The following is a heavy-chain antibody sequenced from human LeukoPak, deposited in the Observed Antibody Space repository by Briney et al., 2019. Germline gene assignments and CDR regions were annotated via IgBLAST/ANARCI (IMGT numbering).Heavy chain of an antibody. CDR2: IYYSGST. V-gene: IGHV4-61*08. Sequence: SETLSLTCTAYGGTISSGGYYWSWIRQPPGKGLEWIGYIYYSGSTNYNPSLKSRVTISVDTSKNQFSLKLTSVTAADTAVYYCARAQLNLFVDFGMDVWGQGTTVTVSS. D-gene: IGHD1-1*01. CDR3: ARAQLNLFVDFGMDV. J-gene: IGHJ6*02. CDR1: GGTISSGGYY.